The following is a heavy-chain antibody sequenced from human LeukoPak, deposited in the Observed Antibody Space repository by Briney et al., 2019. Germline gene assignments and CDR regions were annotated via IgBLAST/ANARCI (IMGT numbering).Heavy chain of an antibody. D-gene: IGHD2-15*01. CDR3: ARSADFDY. CDR1: GFTFDDYA. V-gene: IGHV3-9*03. CDR2: ISWNSGSI. Sequence: GGSLRLSCAASGFTFDDYAMHWVRQAPGEGLEWVSGISWNSGSIGYADSVKGRFTISRDNAKNSLYLQMNSLRAEDMALYYCARSADFDYWGQGTLVTVSS. J-gene: IGHJ4*02.